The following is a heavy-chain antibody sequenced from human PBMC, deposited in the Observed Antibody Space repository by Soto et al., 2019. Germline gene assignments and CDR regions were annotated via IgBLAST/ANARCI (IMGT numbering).Heavy chain of an antibody. CDR1: GGSISSYY. D-gene: IGHD2-2*01. CDR2: IYTSGST. Sequence: NPSETLSLTCPVSGGSISSYYWSWIRQPAGKGLEWIGRIYTSGSTNYNPSLKSRVTMSVDTSKNQFSLKLSSVTAADTAVYYCARGGIVVVHGWFDPWGQGTLVTVSS. J-gene: IGHJ5*02. V-gene: IGHV4-4*07. CDR3: ARGGIVVVHGWFDP.